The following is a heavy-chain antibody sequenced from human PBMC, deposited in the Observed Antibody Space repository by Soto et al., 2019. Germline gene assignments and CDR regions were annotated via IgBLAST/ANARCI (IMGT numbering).Heavy chain of an antibody. CDR2: SSDTGST. V-gene: IGHV4-30-4*08. CDR3: ARETGGSWYFDL. Sequence: VADGYSVGRGVCWILIRQPPGKGLEWIGYSSDTGSTHYNPSLSGRVTVSVDTSKNQFSLKLASVTATDTAVYYCARETGGSWYFDLWGRGSLVTVSS. CDR1: DGYSVGRGVC. J-gene: IGHJ2*01. D-gene: IGHD5-12*01.